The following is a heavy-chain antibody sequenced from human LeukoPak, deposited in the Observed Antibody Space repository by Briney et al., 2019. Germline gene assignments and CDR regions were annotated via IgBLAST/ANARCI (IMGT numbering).Heavy chain of an antibody. J-gene: IGHJ4*02. CDR1: GFTFSTYA. CDR2: INSDGSST. D-gene: IGHD6-19*01. Sequence: QSGGSLRLSCAASGFTFSTYAMSWVSQAPGKGVVWVSRINSDGSSTSYADSVKGRFTISRDNAKNTLYLQMNSLRAEDTAVYYCARIHSSGWYDPIDYWGQGTLVTVSS. V-gene: IGHV3-74*01. CDR3: ARIHSSGWYDPIDY.